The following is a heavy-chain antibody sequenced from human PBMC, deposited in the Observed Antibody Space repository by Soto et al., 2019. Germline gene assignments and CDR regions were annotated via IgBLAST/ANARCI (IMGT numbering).Heavy chain of an antibody. CDR3: ARAVSPYFGTWFDP. V-gene: IGHV4-30-2*01. CDR1: GGSITSGNSYS. J-gene: IGHJ5*02. CDR2: ISQTGAT. Sequence: SETLSLTCAVSGGSITSGNSYSWAWIRQPPGRGLEWIGSISQTGATSYNPSLKSRVSVSLDKSKNQFSLRLSSVAAADMAVYYCARAVSPYFGTWFDPWGQGTLVTVSS. D-gene: IGHD3-10*01.